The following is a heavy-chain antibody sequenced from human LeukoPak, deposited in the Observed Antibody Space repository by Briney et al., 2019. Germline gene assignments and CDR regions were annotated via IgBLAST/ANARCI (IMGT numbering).Heavy chain of an antibody. D-gene: IGHD3-22*01. CDR1: GINFGDYA. J-gene: IGHJ4*02. CDR2: IRSKAYGETT. CDR3: IANYYDSSGYPIAYYFDY. V-gene: IGHV3-49*04. Sequence: GGSLRLSCTASGINFGDYAMSWVRQAPGKGLEWVGFIRSKAYGETTEYAASVKGRFTISRNDSKSMAYLQMNSLKTEDTAVYYCIANYYDSSGYPIAYYFDYWGQGTLVTVSS.